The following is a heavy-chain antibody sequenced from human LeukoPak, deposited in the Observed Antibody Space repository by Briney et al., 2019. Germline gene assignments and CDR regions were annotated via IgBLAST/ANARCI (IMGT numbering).Heavy chain of an antibody. CDR3: TRDHDFWRGPLDV. CDR1: GFNFGDYS. V-gene: IGHV3-49*03. J-gene: IGHJ6*04. Sequence: GGSLRLSCTASGFNFGDYSLSWFRQAPGVGLEWVAFIRREGYGGTTEYAASVKGRFTISRDDSKSIAYLQMNSLKTEDTGVYYCTRDHDFWRGPLDVWGKGTTATVSS. D-gene: IGHD3-3*01. CDR2: IRREGYGGTT.